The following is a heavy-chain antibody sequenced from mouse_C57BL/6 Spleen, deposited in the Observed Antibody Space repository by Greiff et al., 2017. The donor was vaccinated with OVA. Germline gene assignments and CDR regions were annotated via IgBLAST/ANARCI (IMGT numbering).Heavy chain of an antibody. CDR3: ARAHYGSSYGWYFDV. Sequence: QVQLQQSGAELVRPGTSVKMSCKASGYTFTNYWIGWAKQRPGHGLEWIGDIYPGGGYTNYNEKFKGKATLTADKTSSTAYMQFSSLTSEDSAIYYCARAHYGSSYGWYFDVWGTGTTVTVSS. CDR2: IYPGGGYT. J-gene: IGHJ1*03. V-gene: IGHV1-63*01. CDR1: GYTFTNYW. D-gene: IGHD1-1*01.